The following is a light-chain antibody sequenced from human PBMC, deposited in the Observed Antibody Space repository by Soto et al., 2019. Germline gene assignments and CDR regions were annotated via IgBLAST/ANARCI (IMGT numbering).Light chain of an antibody. J-gene: IGLJ2*01. CDR3: GSWDSSLSAGL. Sequence: QSVLTQPPSVYAAPGQKVTISCSGSSSNIGNNYVSWYQQLPGTAPKLLIYDNNKRPSGIPDRFSGSRSGTLATLGITGLQTGDEADYYCGSWDSSLSAGLFGGGTKVTVL. CDR2: DNN. CDR1: SSNIGNNY. V-gene: IGLV1-51*01.